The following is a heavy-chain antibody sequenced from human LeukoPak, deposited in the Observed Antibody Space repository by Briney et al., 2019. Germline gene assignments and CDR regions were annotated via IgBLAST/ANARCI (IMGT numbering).Heavy chain of an antibody. V-gene: IGHV1-8*02. CDR1: GYTFTGYY. J-gene: IGHJ4*02. Sequence: ASVKVSCKASGYTFTGYYMHWVRQAPGQGLEWMGWMNPNSGNTGYAQKFQGRVTMTRNTSISTAYMELSSLRSEDTAVYYCARGYSQDYGNDYWGQGTLVTVSS. CDR2: MNPNSGNT. D-gene: IGHD4-17*01. CDR3: ARGYSQDYGNDY.